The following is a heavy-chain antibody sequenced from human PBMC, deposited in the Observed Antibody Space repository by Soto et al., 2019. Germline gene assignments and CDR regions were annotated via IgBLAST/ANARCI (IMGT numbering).Heavy chain of an antibody. CDR1: GFTFSSYA. J-gene: IGHJ4*02. CDR2: ISGSGGST. V-gene: IGHV3-23*01. CDR3: AKWTRLFLWFGEHYFDY. D-gene: IGHD3-10*01. Sequence: EVQLLESGGGLVQPGGSLRLSCAASGFTFSSYAMSWVRQAPGKGLEWVSAISGSGGSTYYADSVKGRFTISRDNSKNTLYLQMNSLRAEDTAVYYCAKWTRLFLWFGEHYFDYWGQGTLVTVSS.